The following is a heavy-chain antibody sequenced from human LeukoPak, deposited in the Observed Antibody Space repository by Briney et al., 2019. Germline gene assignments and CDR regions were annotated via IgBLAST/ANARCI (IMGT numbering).Heavy chain of an antibody. V-gene: IGHV4-61*05. D-gene: IGHD7-27*01. CDR3: ASRKLGNDY. CDR1: GGSISSSSYY. Sequence: SETLSFTCTVSGGSISSSSYYWGWIRQPPGKGLEWIGYIYYTGTSYNPSLKSRVTISADTSKNQFSPNLSSVTAADTAVYYCASRKLGNDYWGQGTLVTVSS. CDR2: IYYTGT. J-gene: IGHJ4*02.